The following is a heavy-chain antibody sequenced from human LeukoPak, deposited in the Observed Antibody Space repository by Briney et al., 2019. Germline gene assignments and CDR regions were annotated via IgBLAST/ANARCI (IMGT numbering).Heavy chain of an antibody. CDR1: GFTFNSYA. V-gene: IGHV3-23*01. CDR2: ISGSGGST. J-gene: IGHJ5*02. CDR3: AKDGSPVIGDWFDP. Sequence: GGSLRLSCAASGFTFNSYAMSWVRQAPGKGLEWVSAISGSGGSTYYADSVKGRFTISRDSSKNTLYLQMNSLRAEDTAVYYCAKDGSPVIGDWFDPWGQGTLVTVSS. D-gene: IGHD3-22*01.